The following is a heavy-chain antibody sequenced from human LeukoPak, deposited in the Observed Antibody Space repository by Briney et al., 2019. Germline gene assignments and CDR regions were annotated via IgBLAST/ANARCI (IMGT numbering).Heavy chain of an antibody. V-gene: IGHV4-34*01. CDR1: GGSFSGYY. CDR3: ARAQPAASEHWFDP. CDR2: INHSGST. Sequence: SETLSLTCAVYGGSFSGYYWSWIRQPPGKGLEWIGEINHSGSTDYNPSLKSRVTISVDTSKNQFSLKLSSVTAADTAVYYCARAQPAASEHWFDPWGQGTLVTVSS. D-gene: IGHD2-2*01. J-gene: IGHJ5*02.